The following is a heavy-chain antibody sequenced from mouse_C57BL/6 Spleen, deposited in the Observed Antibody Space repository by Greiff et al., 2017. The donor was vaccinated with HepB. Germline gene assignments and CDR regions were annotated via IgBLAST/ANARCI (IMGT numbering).Heavy chain of an antibody. V-gene: IGHV1-26*01. CDR2: INPNNGGT. CDR1: GYTFTDYY. Sequence: EVQLQQSGPELVKPGASVKISCKASGYTFTDYYMNWVKQSHGKSLEWIGDINPNNGGTSYNQKFKGKATLTVDKSSSTAYMELRSLTSEDSAVYYCAAPGTTVVGAMDYWGQGTSVTVSS. J-gene: IGHJ4*01. CDR3: AAPGTTVVGAMDY. D-gene: IGHD1-1*01.